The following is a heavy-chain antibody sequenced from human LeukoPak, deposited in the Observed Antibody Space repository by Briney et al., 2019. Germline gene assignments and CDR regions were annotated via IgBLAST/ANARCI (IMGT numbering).Heavy chain of an antibody. CDR1: GGTFSSYA. D-gene: IGHD3-22*01. V-gene: IGHV1-69*13. Sequence: SVKVSCKASGGTFSSYAISWVRQAPGQGLEWMGGIIPIFGTANYAQKFQGRVTITADESTSTAYMELSSLRSEDTAVYYCARGFLDYYDSSGYSGLDYWGQGTLVTVSS. CDR2: IIPIFGTA. J-gene: IGHJ4*02. CDR3: ARGFLDYYDSSGYSGLDY.